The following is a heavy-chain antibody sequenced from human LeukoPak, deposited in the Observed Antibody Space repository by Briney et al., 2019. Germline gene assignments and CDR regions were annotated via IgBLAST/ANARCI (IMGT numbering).Heavy chain of an antibody. Sequence: SETLSLTCTVSGGSISNYFWTWIRQPPGKGLEWIGYIYTSGNTNYNPSLESRVTMSVDTSKNQFSLRLHSVTAADTAVYYCTRGFLQIDYWGQGTLVTVSS. V-gene: IGHV4-4*09. J-gene: IGHJ4*02. CDR1: GGSISNYF. CDR2: IYTSGNT. CDR3: TRGFLQIDY.